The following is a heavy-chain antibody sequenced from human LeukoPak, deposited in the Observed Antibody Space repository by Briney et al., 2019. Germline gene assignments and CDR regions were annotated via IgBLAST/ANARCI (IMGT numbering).Heavy chain of an antibody. J-gene: IGHJ4*02. V-gene: IGHV3-23*01. D-gene: IGHD3-10*01. Sequence: GVSLRLSCAASGLTFSTYVMNWVRQARGKGLEWISTIGDDTYYADSVKGRITVSRDNSRNTLYLQMNFLGVEDTAVYYCANSEFYVSGKYAGLDNWGQGTLVTVSS. CDR3: ANSEFYVSGKYAGLDN. CDR1: GLTFSTYV. CDR2: IGDDT.